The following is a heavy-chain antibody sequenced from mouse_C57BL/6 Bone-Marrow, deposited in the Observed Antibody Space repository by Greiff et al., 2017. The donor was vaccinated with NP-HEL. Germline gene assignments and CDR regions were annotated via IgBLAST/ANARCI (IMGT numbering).Heavy chain of an antibody. CDR3: GRRSIAY. CDR2: ISSGGSYT. Sequence: EVKVVESGGDLVKPGGSLKLSCAASGFTFSSYGMSWVRQTPDKRLEWVATISSGGSYTYYPDSVKGRFTISRDNAKNTLYLQMSSLKSEDTAMYYCGRRSIAYWGQGTLVTVSA. CDR1: GFTFSSYG. V-gene: IGHV5-6*02. J-gene: IGHJ3*01.